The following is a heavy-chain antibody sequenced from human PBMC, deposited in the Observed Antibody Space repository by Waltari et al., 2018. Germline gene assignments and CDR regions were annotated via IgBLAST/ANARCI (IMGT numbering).Heavy chain of an antibody. V-gene: IGHV4-39*01. Sequence: QLQLQESGPGLVKPSETLSLTCTGSGGSISSSSYYWGWLRQPPGKGLEGMGSIEYSGGTHYNPSLKSGGSRSVDTSKNPFSLKLSSVTAADTAVYYCARRAQWLCLNDWGQGTLVTVSS. CDR3: ARRAQWLCLND. D-gene: IGHD6-19*01. J-gene: IGHJ4*02. CDR2: IEYSGGT. CDR1: GGSISSSSYY.